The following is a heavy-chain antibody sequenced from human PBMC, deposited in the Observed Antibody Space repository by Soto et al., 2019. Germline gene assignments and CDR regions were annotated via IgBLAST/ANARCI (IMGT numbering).Heavy chain of an antibody. CDR3: ARSFQSFPYYFDY. Sequence: SETLSLTCTVSGGSISRYYWSWIRQPPGKGLEWIGYIYHSGSTNYNPSLKSRVTMSVDTSKSQFSLEVSSVTAADTAVYYCARSFQSFPYYFDYWGQGTLVTVSS. J-gene: IGHJ4*02. CDR2: IYHSGST. CDR1: GGSISRYY. V-gene: IGHV4-59*01. D-gene: IGHD3-10*01.